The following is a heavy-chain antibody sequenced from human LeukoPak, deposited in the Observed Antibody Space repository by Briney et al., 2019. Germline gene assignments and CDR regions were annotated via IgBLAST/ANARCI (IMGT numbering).Heavy chain of an antibody. D-gene: IGHD6-13*01. V-gene: IGHV1-2*02. Sequence: GASVKVSCKASGYIFTNYGVSWVRQAPGQGLEWMGWINPNSGGTNYAQKFQGRVTMTRDTSISTAYMELSRLRSDDTAVYYCARVPRIAAAGVNWFDPWGQGTLVTVSS. CDR2: INPNSGGT. CDR3: ARVPRIAAAGVNWFDP. CDR1: GYIFTNYG. J-gene: IGHJ5*02.